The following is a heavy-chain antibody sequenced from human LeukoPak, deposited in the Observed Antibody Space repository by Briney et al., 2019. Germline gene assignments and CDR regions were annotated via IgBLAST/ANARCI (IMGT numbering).Heavy chain of an antibody. Sequence: PGGSLRLSCAASGFTFSSYAMHWVRQAPGKGLEWVAVISYDGSNKYYADSVKGRFTISRDNSKNTLYLQMNSLRAGDTAVYYCARQGYDSSEDAFDIWGQGTMVTVSS. CDR3: ARQGYDSSEDAFDI. CDR2: ISYDGSNK. D-gene: IGHD3-22*01. V-gene: IGHV3-30-3*01. J-gene: IGHJ3*02. CDR1: GFTFSSYA.